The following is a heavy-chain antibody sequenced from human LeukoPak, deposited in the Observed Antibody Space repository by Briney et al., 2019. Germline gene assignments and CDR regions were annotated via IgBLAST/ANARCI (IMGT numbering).Heavy chain of an antibody. V-gene: IGHV4-34*01. J-gene: IGHJ4*02. CDR1: GGSFSGYF. Sequence: PSETLSLTCAVYGGSFSGYFWSWIRQPPGKGLEWIGEINHSGTTNYNPSPKSRVTISVDTSKNQFSLKLSSVTAADTAVYYCARYGRKLWFGELRVSYWGQGTLVTVSS. D-gene: IGHD3-10*01. CDR2: INHSGTT. CDR3: ARYGRKLWFGELRVSY.